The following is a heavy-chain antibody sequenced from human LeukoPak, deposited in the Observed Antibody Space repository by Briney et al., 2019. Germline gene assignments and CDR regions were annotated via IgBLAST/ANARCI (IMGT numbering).Heavy chain of an antibody. CDR2: ISADNGNA. CDR1: GYTXSKYG. Sequence: GASVKVSCKASGYTXSKYGITWARQAPGQGLEWMGWISADNGNANYAQKVQGRVTMTTDTSTSTAYMELRSLRSDDTAVYYCARVTYYYDRRGYYIEPVPPDYWGQGTLVTVSS. J-gene: IGHJ4*02. D-gene: IGHD3-22*01. V-gene: IGHV1-18*01. CDR3: ARVTYYYDRRGYYIEPVPPDY.